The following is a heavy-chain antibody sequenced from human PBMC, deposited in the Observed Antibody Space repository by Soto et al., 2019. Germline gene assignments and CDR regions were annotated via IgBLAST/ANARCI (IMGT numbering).Heavy chain of an antibody. V-gene: IGHV2-5*02. Sequence: QITLKESGPTLVKPTQTLTLTCTFSGFSLSTSGVGVGWIRQPPGKALVWLALIYWDDDKRYSPSLKSRLTITKETSKKQDVLTMTNMDPVDTATYYCAHSRGAGGYSGSGGFDYWGQGTLVTVSS. CDR2: IYWDDDK. CDR1: GFSLSTSGVG. J-gene: IGHJ4*02. CDR3: AHSRGAGGYSGSGGFDY. D-gene: IGHD5-12*01.